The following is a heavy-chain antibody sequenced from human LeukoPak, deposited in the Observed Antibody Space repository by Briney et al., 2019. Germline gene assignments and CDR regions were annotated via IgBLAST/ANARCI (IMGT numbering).Heavy chain of an antibody. V-gene: IGHV1-3*04. Sequence: ASVKVSCKASGYKFTDYDMYWVRQAPGQRFEWMGCVNTGTGNTAYSQNLQGRVTLTRDTSASTAHMELSSLTSEDTAVYYCVRDWGGSSAIWGQGTLVTVYS. D-gene: IGHD6-6*01. CDR3: VRDWGGSSAI. CDR1: GYKFTDYD. CDR2: VNTGTGNT. J-gene: IGHJ4*02.